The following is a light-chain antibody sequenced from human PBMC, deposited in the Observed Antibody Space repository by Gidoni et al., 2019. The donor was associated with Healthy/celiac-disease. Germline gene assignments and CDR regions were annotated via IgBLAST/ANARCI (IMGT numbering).Light chain of an antibody. CDR3: HRYGTSYT. CDR2: ATS. CDR1: QSVNSAC. Sequence: EIVLTQSPGTLSLSPGERATLSCRASQSVNSACVAWYQQKPGQAPRLLIYATSNRATGIPDRFSGSASGTDFTLTISRLEPEDFALYYCHRYGTSYTFGQGTKLEIK. J-gene: IGKJ2*01. V-gene: IGKV3-20*01.